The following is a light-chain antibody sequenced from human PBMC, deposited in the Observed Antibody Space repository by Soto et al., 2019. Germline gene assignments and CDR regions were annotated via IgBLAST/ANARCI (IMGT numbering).Light chain of an antibody. CDR3: QQYDGY. J-gene: IGKJ3*01. CDR1: QNINRC. Sequence: DIQMTQSPSTLAASVGDRVTITCRASQNINRCLAWYQQKPGKAPKVLIYDAASLESGVPSRFSGSGSETEFTLTITSLQPEDFATYYCQQYDGYFGPGTKVDFK. CDR2: DAA. V-gene: IGKV1-5*01.